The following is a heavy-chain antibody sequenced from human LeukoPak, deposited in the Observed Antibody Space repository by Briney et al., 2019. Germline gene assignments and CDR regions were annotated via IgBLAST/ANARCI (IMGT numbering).Heavy chain of an antibody. J-gene: IGHJ4*02. D-gene: IGHD6-13*01. CDR1: GGSISSGVYY. CDR2: IYYSGST. V-gene: IGHV4-31*03. CDR3: ARLCAGYSSTFDY. Sequence: SETLSLTCTVSGGSISSGVYYWSWIRQHPGKGLEWIGYIYYSGSTYSNPSLKSRLTMSVDISKNQFSLKLSSVTAADTAVYYCARLCAGYSSTFDYWGQGTLVTVSS.